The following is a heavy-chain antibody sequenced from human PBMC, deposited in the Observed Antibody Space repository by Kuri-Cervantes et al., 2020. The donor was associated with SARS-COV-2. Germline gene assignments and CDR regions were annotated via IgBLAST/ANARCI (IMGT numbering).Heavy chain of an antibody. CDR2: INPNSGGT. V-gene: IGHV1-2*04. Sequence: ASVKVSCKASGYTFTGYYMHWVRQAPGQGLEWTGWINPNSGGTNYAQEFQGWVTMTRDTSISTAYMELSRLRSDDTAVYYCARGMVRGVIQYYYYGMDVWGQGTTVTVSS. CDR1: GYTFTGYY. J-gene: IGHJ6*02. CDR3: ARGMVRGVIQYYYYGMDV. D-gene: IGHD3-10*01.